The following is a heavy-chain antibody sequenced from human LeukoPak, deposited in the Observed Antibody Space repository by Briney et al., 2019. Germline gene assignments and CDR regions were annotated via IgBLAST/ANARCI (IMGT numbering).Heavy chain of an antibody. CDR3: ARVSMITFGGVIDKGGYYFDY. CDR2: IIPIFGTA. D-gene: IGHD3-16*02. J-gene: IGHJ4*02. Sequence: SVKVSCKTSGGTFSSYAISWVRQAPGQGLEWMGGIIPIFGTANYAQKFQGRVTITADKSTSTAYMELSSLRSEDTAVYYCARVSMITFGGVIDKGGYYFDYWGQGTLVTVSS. CDR1: GGTFSSYA. V-gene: IGHV1-69*06.